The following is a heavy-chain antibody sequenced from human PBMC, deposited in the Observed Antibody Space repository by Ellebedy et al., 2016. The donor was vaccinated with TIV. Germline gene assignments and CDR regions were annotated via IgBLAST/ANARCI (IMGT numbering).Heavy chain of an antibody. CDR1: GFTFGSYV. J-gene: IGHJ4*02. D-gene: IGHD4-11*01. CDR3: ARELTTVTKDY. Sequence: PGGSLRLSCAASGFTFGSYVLHWVRQAPGKGLEWVAVISYDSNTYYADFVKGRFTISRDNSKNTLYLQMNSLRAEDTAVYYCARELTTVTKDYWGQGTLVTVSS. CDR2: ISYDSNT. V-gene: IGHV3-30*04.